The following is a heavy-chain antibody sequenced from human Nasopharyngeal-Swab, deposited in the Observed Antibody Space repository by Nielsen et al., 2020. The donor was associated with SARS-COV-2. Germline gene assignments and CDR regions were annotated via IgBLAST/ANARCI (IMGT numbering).Heavy chain of an antibody. V-gene: IGHV3-7*01. CDR2: IKQEGSEK. CDR1: GFTFSSYW. D-gene: IGHD5-24*01. J-gene: IGHJ1*01. Sequence: GESLKISCAASGFTFSSYWMSWVRQAPGKGLEWVANIKQEGSEKYYVDSVKGRFTISRDNAKNSLYLQMNSLRAEDTAVYYCARGVETIHHWGQGSLVTVSS. CDR3: ARGVETIHH.